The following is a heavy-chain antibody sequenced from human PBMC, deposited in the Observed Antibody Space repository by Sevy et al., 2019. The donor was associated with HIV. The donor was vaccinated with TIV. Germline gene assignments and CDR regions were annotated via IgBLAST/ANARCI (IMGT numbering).Heavy chain of an antibody. J-gene: IGHJ6*02. V-gene: IGHV4-59*01. CDR2: IYYSGST. Sequence: SETLSLTCTVSGGSISSYYWSWIRQPPGKGLEWIGCIYYSGSTNYNPSLKSRVTISVDTSKNQFSLKLSSVTAADTAVYYCARVRLPSTAAGENYYGMDVWGQGTTVTVSS. D-gene: IGHD6-13*01. CDR3: ARVRLPSTAAGENYYGMDV. CDR1: GGSISSYY.